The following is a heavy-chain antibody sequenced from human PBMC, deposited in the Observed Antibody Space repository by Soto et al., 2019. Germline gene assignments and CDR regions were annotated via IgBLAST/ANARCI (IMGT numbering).Heavy chain of an antibody. CDR2: LYCSGST. V-gene: IGHV4-59*01. CDR3: ARGGTHTCGGVIVIPQPGPLDP. Sequence: QVQLQESGPGLVKPSETLSLTCTVSGGSISSYYWSWIRQPPGKGLEWNGYLYCSGSTNDNPSLKSRFTIPVDTAKDRCSLNLGSVTAADRAVYYCARGGTHTCGGVIVIPQPGPLDPWGQGSLVTVSS. CDR1: GGSISSYY. D-gene: IGHD3-16*02. J-gene: IGHJ5*02.